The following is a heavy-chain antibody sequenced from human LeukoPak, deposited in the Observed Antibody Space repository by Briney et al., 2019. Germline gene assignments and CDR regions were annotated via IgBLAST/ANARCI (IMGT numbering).Heavy chain of an antibody. CDR1: GYSFTSYW. CDR2: IYPGGSDT. V-gene: IGHV5-51*01. D-gene: IGHD3-22*01. J-gene: IGHJ4*02. CDR3: ARLVLYTDSSGYYFDY. Sequence: GESLKISCKGSGYSFTSYWIGWVRQMPGKGLEWMGIIYPGGSDTRYSPSFQGQVTISADKSISTAYLQWSSLKASDTAMYYCARLVLYTDSSGYYFDYWGQGTLVTVSS.